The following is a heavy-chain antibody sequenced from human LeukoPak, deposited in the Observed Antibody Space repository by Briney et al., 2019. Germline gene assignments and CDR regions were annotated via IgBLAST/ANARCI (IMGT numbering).Heavy chain of an antibody. V-gene: IGHV1-69*13. J-gene: IGHJ4*02. D-gene: IGHD6-13*01. CDR3: TSGQQLVQFDY. CDR1: GGTFSSYA. Sequence: GASVKVSCEAAGGTFSSYAISWVRQAPGQGLEWMGGIIPIFGTANYAQKFQGRVTITADESTSTAYMELSSLRSEDTAVYYCTSGQQLVQFDYWGQGTLVTVSS. CDR2: IIPIFGTA.